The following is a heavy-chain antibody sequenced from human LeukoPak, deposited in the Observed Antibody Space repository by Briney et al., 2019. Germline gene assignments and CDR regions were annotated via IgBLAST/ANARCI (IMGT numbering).Heavy chain of an antibody. CDR1: GFTFSSYA. D-gene: IGHD5-12*01. CDR2: ISGSGGRT. V-gene: IGHV3-23*01. CDR3: AKDLLAATIDYYFDY. Sequence: GGSLRLSCAASGFTFSSYAMSWVRQAPGKGLEWVSVISGSGGRTYYADSAKGRFTISRDNSKNTLYVQMNSLRAEDTAVYYCAKDLLAATIDYYFDYWGQGTLVTVSS. J-gene: IGHJ4*02.